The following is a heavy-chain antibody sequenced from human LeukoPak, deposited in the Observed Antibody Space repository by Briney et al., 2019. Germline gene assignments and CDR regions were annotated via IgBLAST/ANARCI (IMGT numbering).Heavy chain of an antibody. V-gene: IGHV1-69*13. Sequence: GASVKVSCKASGGTFSSYAISWVRQAPGQGLEWMGGIIPIFGTANYAQKFQGRVTITADESTSTAYMELSSLRSEDTAVHYCASNYYDSSGYSAWGQGTLVTVSS. J-gene: IGHJ5*02. CDR2: IIPIFGTA. D-gene: IGHD3-22*01. CDR3: ASNYYDSSGYSA. CDR1: GGTFSSYA.